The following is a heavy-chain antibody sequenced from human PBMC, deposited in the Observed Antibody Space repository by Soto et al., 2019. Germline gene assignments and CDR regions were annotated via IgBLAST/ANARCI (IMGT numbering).Heavy chain of an antibody. V-gene: IGHV4-34*01. CDR1: GGSFVGYY. J-gene: IGHJ4*02. CDR2: INHSGST. Sequence: PSETLSLTCAVYGGSFVGYYCIFIRQPPVKGLEWIVEINHSGSTNHNPSLKSRVTISVDTSKNQFSLKLSSVTAADTAVYYCARNFPDGQSFDYWGQGTLVTVSS. CDR3: ARNFPDGQSFDY.